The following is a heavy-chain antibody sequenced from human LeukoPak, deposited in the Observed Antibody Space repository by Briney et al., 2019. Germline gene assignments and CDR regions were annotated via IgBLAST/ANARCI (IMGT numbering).Heavy chain of an antibody. D-gene: IGHD3-22*01. Sequence: GGSLRLSCAASGFTFSSYAMSWVRQAPGKGLEWVSAISGSGGSTYYADSVKGRFTISRDNSKNTLYLQMNSLRAEDTAVYYCARDDYDSSGYMGFDYWGQGTLVTVSS. CDR1: GFTFSSYA. CDR3: ARDDYDSSGYMGFDY. V-gene: IGHV3-23*01. CDR2: ISGSGGST. J-gene: IGHJ4*02.